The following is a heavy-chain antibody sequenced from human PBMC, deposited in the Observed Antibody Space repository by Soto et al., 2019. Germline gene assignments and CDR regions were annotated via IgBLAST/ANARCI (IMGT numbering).Heavy chain of an antibody. J-gene: IGHJ5*02. Sequence: KASETLSLTCTVSGGSISSYYWSWIRQPPGKGLEWIGYIYYSGSTNYNPSLKSRVTISVDTSRNQFSLKLSSATAADTAMYYCAREAGVRYPFDLWGQGTLVTVSS. CDR2: IYYSGST. CDR1: GGSISSYY. D-gene: IGHD3-9*01. CDR3: AREAGVRYPFDL. V-gene: IGHV4-59*01.